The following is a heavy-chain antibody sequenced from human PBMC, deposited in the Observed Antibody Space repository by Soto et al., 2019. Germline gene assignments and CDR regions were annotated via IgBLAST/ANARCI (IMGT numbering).Heavy chain of an antibody. CDR2: IYNSGDT. Sequence: PSETLSLTCSVSGGSISGKYWSWIRQPPGKGLEWIGYIYNSGDTNYNPSLWSRVTLFLQMNSLRAEDTAVYYCVRDDFGLGLDYWGLGTLVTVSS. V-gene: IGHV4-4*08. D-gene: IGHD3-10*02. CDR1: GGSISGKY. J-gene: IGHJ4*02. CDR3: DY.